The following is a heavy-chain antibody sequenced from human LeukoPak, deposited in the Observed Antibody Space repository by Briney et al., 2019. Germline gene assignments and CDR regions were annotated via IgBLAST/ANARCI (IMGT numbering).Heavy chain of an antibody. V-gene: IGHV1-69*05. CDR3: ASDPHVQLNAFDI. CDR1: GGTFSSYA. D-gene: IGHD1-1*01. Sequence: ASVKVSCKASGGTFSSYAISWVRQAPGQGLEWMGRIIPIFGTANYAQKFQGRVTITTDESTSTAYMELSSLRSEDTAVYYCASDPHVQLNAFDIWGRGTMVTVSS. J-gene: IGHJ3*02. CDR2: IIPIFGTA.